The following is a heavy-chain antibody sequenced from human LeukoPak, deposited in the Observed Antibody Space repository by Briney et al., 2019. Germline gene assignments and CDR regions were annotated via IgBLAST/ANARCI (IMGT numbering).Heavy chain of an antibody. CDR2: IIPILGIA. D-gene: IGHD5-12*01. J-gene: IGHJ6*02. Sequence: AASVKVSCKASGGTFSSYAISWVRQAPGQGLEWMGRIIPILGIANYAQKFQGRVTITADKSTSTAYMELSSLRSEDTAVYYCAGREGGYDYEVYYHYGMDVWGQGTTVTVSS. V-gene: IGHV1-69*04. CDR1: GGTFSSYA. CDR3: AGREGGYDYEVYYHYGMDV.